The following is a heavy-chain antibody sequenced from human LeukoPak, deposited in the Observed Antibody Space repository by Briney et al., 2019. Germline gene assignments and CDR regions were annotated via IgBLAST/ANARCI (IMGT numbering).Heavy chain of an antibody. CDR2: ISGGGSGT. V-gene: IGHV3-23*01. J-gene: IGHJ4*02. CDR1: GFTFSSYA. CDR3: AKDTTLYYYVSGSFTPDY. Sequence: GGSLRLSCAASGFTFSSYAMSWVRQAPGKGLEWVSAISGGGSGTYYADSVKGRFTISRDNSKNTLYLQLNTLRAEDTALYYCAKDTTLYYYVSGSFTPDYWGQGTLVTVSS. D-gene: IGHD3-10*01.